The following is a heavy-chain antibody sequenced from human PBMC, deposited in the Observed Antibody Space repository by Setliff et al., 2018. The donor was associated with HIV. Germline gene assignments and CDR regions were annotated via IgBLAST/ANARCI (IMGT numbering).Heavy chain of an antibody. CDR2: IFHTGNT. CDR1: GGSISSFSFY. D-gene: IGHD3-16*02. CDR3: ARGNDSVWGSFRSPLKYFFDF. J-gene: IGHJ4*02. V-gene: IGHV4-39*07. Sequence: PSETLSLTCTVSGGSISSFSFYWGWIRQPPGKGPEWIGSIFHTGNTYYNPSLKSRVTISVETSKNQVSLKLSSVTAADTAVYYCARGNDSVWGSFRSPLKYFFDFWSQGTLVTVSS.